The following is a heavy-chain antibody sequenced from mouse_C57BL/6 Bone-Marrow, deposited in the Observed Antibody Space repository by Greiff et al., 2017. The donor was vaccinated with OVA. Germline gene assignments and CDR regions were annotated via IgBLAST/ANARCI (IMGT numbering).Heavy chain of an antibody. D-gene: IGHD2-4*01. V-gene: IGHV5-16*01. J-gene: IGHJ2*01. CDR1: GFTFSDYY. CDR3: ARGGIYYDYDGGGYFDY. Sequence: EVQLQESEGGLVQPGSSMKLSCTASGFTFSDYYMAWVRQVPEKGLEWVANINYDGSSTYYLDSLKSRFIISRDNAKNILYLQMSSLKSEDTATYYCARGGIYYDYDGGGYFDYWGQGTTLTVSS. CDR2: INYDGSST.